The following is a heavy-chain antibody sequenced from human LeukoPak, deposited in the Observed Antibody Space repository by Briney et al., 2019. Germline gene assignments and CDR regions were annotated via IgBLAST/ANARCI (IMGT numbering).Heavy chain of an antibody. D-gene: IGHD3-10*01. Sequence: GGSLRLSSTVSGLTFTTSAMKWLRQAPGKGLEWVAFISSGSGGIIHYAGSVKGRFTISRDNAKDSLYLEMTNLRVDDTAVYYCAREEFPNWGQGTLVTVSS. CDR3: AREEFPN. V-gene: IGHV3-48*01. CDR1: GLTFTTSA. CDR2: ISSGSGGII. J-gene: IGHJ4*02.